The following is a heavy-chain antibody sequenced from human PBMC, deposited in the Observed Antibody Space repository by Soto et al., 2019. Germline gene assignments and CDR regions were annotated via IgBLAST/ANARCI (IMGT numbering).Heavy chain of an antibody. Sequence: SETLSLTCTVSGGSISSYYWSWIRQPPGKGLEWIGYIYYSGSTNYNPSLKSRVTISVATSKNQFSLKLSSVTAADTAVYYCAGMTGHYYYYYMDVWGKGTTVTVSS. CDR3: AGMTGHYYYYYMDV. CDR1: GGSISSYY. J-gene: IGHJ6*03. CDR2: IYYSGST. V-gene: IGHV4-59*08. D-gene: IGHD3-9*01.